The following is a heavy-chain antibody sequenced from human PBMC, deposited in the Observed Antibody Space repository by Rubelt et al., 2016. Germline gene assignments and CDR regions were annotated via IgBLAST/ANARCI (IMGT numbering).Heavy chain of an antibody. D-gene: IGHD4-23*01. V-gene: IGHV1-2*02. CDR1: GYTFTGYY. CDR3: ARAVDWFDP. J-gene: IGHJ5*02. Sequence: QVQLVQSGAEVKKPGASVKVSCKASGYTFTGYYMHWVRQAPGHGLEWMGWINPNGGGKKYAQKVKGRVTMTRDTSIRTAYMELSRLRPDDTAVYYCARAVDWFDPWGQGTLVTVSS. CDR2: INPNGGGK.